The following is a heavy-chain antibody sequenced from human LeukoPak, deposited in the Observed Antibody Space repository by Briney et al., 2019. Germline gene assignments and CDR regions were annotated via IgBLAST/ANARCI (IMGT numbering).Heavy chain of an antibody. CDR1: GGSFSGYY. D-gene: IGHD3-10*01. Sequence: SETLSLTCAVYGGSFSGYYWSWIRQPPGKGLQWIGCIHYSGSTNYNPSLKSRVTISVDTSKNQFSLKLSSVTAADTAVYYCARTTMVRGTYYMDVWGKGTTVTISS. CDR3: ARTTMVRGTYYMDV. V-gene: IGHV4-59*01. J-gene: IGHJ6*03. CDR2: IHYSGST.